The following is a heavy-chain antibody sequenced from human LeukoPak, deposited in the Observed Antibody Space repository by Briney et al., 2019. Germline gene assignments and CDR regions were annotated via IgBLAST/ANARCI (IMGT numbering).Heavy chain of an antibody. CDR1: GYSISSGYY. Sequence: SETLSLTCTVSGYSISSGYYWGWIRPPPGKGLEWIGSNYHSGSTYYNPSLKSRVTISVDTSKNQFSLKLSSVTAADTAVYYCARSPRDSGSYFAYVFDYWGQGTLVTVSS. V-gene: IGHV4-38-2*02. CDR2: NYHSGST. D-gene: IGHD1-26*01. J-gene: IGHJ4*02. CDR3: ARSPRDSGSYFAYVFDY.